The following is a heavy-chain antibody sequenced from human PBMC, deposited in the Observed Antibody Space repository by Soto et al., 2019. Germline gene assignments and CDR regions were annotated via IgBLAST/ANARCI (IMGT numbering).Heavy chain of an antibody. CDR3: ARVNRFLEGLRPNWFDP. CDR2: IYYSGST. V-gene: IGHV4-30-4*01. J-gene: IGHJ5*02. Sequence: SETLSLTCTVSGGSISSGDYYWSWIRQPPGMGLEWIGYIYYSGSTYYNPSLKSRVTISVDTSKNQFSLKLSSVTAADTAVYYCARVNRFLEGLRPNWFDPWGQGTLVTVYS. CDR1: GGSISSGDYY. D-gene: IGHD3-3*01.